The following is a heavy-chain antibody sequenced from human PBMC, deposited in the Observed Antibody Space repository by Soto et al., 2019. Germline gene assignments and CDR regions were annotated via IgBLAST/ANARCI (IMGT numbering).Heavy chain of an antibody. CDR2: IYYSGST. V-gene: IGHV4-59*01. D-gene: IGHD2-15*01. J-gene: IGHJ5*02. CDR1: GGSISSYY. Sequence: SETLSLTCTVSGGSISSYYWSWIRQPPGKGLEWIGYIYYSGSTNYNPSLKSRVTISVDTSKNQFSLKLSSVTAADTAVYYCARDIVVVVAATGHKYNWFDPWGQGTLVTVSS. CDR3: ARDIVVVVAATGHKYNWFDP.